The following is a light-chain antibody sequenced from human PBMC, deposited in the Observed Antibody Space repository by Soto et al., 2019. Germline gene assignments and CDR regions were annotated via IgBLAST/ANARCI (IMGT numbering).Light chain of an antibody. CDR3: QQRSNWPLT. Sequence: EIVLTQSPATLSLSPGERATFSCRPSQSVSSYLAWYQQKPGQAPRLLIYDASNRATGIPARFTGSGSGTDFTLTISSLEPEDFAVYYCQQRSNWPLTFGGGTKVDIK. CDR2: DAS. CDR1: QSVSSY. V-gene: IGKV3-11*01. J-gene: IGKJ4*01.